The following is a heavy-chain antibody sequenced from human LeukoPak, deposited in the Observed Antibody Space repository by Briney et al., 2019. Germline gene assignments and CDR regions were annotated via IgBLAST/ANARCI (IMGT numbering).Heavy chain of an antibody. CDR3: AGASGGNRPSDY. CDR2: IGSANSYI. CDR1: GFTFSSYS. V-gene: IGHV3-21*01. J-gene: IGHJ4*02. Sequence: PGGSLRLSCAASGFTFSSYSMNWVRQAPGKGLEWVSSIGSANSYIYYADSLKGRFTISRDNAKNSLYLQMNSLRAEDTAVYYCAGASGGNRPSDYWGQGTLVTVSS. D-gene: IGHD1-14*01.